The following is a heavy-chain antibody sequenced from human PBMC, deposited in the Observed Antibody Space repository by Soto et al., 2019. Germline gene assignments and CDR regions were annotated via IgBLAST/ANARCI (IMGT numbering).Heavy chain of an antibody. CDR2: ISGSGGST. CDR1: GFTFSSYA. D-gene: IGHD6-13*01. CDR3: AKDWGAAAGTGQTFEY. V-gene: IGHV3-23*01. J-gene: IGHJ4*02. Sequence: PGWSLRLSCAASGFTFSSYAMSLVRQAPGKGLEWVSSISGSGGSTYYADSVKGRFTISRDNSKNTLYLQMNSLRAEDTAVYYCAKDWGAAAGTGQTFEYWGEGTLVTVSS.